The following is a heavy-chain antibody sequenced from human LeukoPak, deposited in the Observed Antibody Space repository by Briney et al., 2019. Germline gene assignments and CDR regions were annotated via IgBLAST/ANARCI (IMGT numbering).Heavy chain of an antibody. J-gene: IGHJ4*02. CDR2: IYYSGST. V-gene: IGHV4-61*01. D-gene: IGHD3-16*02. CDR1: GGSISSSNW. Sequence: SETLSLTCAVSGGSISSSNWWSWIRQPPGKGLEWIGYIYYSGSTNYNPSLKSRVTISVDTSKNQFSLKLSSVTAADTAVYYCARMLYDYVWGSYRPGYYFDYWGQGTLVTVSS. CDR3: ARMLYDYVWGSYRPGYYFDY.